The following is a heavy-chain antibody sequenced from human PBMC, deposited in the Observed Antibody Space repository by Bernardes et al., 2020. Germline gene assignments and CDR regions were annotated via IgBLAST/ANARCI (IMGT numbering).Heavy chain of an antibody. CDR2: ISTGGDI. D-gene: IGHD1-26*01. V-gene: IGHV3-53*01. Sequence: GGSLRLSCAASEITVSSNYMTWVRQAPGKGLEWVSRISTGGDIYYADSVKGRFTISRDNVKNTVDLQMDSLTAEDTAVYYCARWASSGSKRGLDYWGQGTLVTVSS. CDR1: EITVSSNY. CDR3: ARWASSGSKRGLDY. J-gene: IGHJ4*02.